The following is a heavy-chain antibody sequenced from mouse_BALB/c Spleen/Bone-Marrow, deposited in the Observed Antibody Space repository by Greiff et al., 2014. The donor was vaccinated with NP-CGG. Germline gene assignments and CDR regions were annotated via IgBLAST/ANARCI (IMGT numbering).Heavy chain of an antibody. CDR3: ASLFRGAMDY. J-gene: IGHJ4*01. CDR2: ISSGGSYT. V-gene: IGHV5-9-3*01. CDR1: GFTFSSYA. Sequence: EVQGVESGGGLVKPGGSLKLSCAASGFTFSSYAMSWVRQTPEKRLERVATISSGGSYTYYPDSVNGRFTISRDNAKNTLYLQMSSLRSENTAMYYCASLFRGAMDYWGQGTSVTVSS.